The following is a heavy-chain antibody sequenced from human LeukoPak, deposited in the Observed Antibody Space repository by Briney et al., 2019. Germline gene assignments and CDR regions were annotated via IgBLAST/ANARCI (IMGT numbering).Heavy chain of an antibody. CDR3: ARVDYYDSSVFF. V-gene: IGHV1-8*01. J-gene: IGHJ4*02. D-gene: IGHD3-22*01. CDR1: GYTFTSYD. Sequence: ASVKVSCMASGYTFTSYDINWVRQATGQGLEWMGWMNPNSGNTGYAQKFQGRVTMTRNTSISTAYMELSSLRSEDTAVYYCARVDYYDSSVFFWGQGTLVTVSS. CDR2: MNPNSGNT.